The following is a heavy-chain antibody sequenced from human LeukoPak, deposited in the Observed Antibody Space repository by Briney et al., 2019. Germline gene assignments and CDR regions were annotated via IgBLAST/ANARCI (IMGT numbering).Heavy chain of an antibody. D-gene: IGHD5-18*01. V-gene: IGHV3-23*01. CDR3: AKSPPLGYSYGGNFDY. CDR1: GFTFRSHD. CDR2: ICGSGGST. Sequence: AGSLRLSCAASGFTFRSHDMRRLRQAPGKALEGASAICGSGGSTYYADSVKGRFTISRDNSKNTLYLQMNSLRAEDTAVYYCAKSPPLGYSYGGNFDYWGQGTLVTVSS. J-gene: IGHJ4*02.